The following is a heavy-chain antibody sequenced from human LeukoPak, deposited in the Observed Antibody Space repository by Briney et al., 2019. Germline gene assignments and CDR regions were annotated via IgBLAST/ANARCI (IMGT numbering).Heavy chain of an antibody. CDR2: VYYSGSN. CDR3: ASPGFNYGDYPEWFDP. V-gene: IGHV4-39*01. Sequence: SETLSLTCTVSGGSISSSSYYWGWNRQPQGKGLEWIGSVYYSGSNYYNPSLRSRVTISVKTYKNQFSLKLSSATAADTAVYYCASPGFNYGDYPEWFDPWGQGTLVTVSS. J-gene: IGHJ5*02. D-gene: IGHD4-17*01. CDR1: GGSISSSSYY.